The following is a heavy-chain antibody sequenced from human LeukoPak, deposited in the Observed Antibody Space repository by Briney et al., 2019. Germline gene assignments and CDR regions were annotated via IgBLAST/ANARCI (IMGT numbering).Heavy chain of an antibody. Sequence: GGSLRLSCAASGFTSSSYAMSWVRQAPGKGLEWVSAISGSGGSTYYADSVKGRFTISRDNSKNTLYLQMNSLRAEDTAVYYCARITPPGYCFDYWGQGTLVTVSS. D-gene: IGHD2-15*01. J-gene: IGHJ4*02. CDR3: ARITPPGYCFDY. CDR1: GFTSSSYA. V-gene: IGHV3-23*01. CDR2: ISGSGGST.